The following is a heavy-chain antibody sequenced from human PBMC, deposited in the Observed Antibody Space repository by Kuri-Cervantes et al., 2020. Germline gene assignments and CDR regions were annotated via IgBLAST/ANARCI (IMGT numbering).Heavy chain of an antibody. CDR3: ASGIAGGGMDV. V-gene: IGHV1-18*01. J-gene: IGHJ6*02. D-gene: IGHD6-13*01. CDR2: ISAYNGNT. CDR1: GYTFTSYG. Sequence: ASVKVSCKASGYTFTSYGISWVRQAPGQGLEWMGWISAYNGNTNYAQKLQGRVTMTRDTSISTAYMELSRLRSDDTVVYYCASGIAGGGMDVWGQGTTVTVSS.